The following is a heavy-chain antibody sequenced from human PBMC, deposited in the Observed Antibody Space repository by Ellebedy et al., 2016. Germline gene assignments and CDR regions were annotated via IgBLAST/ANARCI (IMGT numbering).Heavy chain of an antibody. V-gene: IGHV3-49*03. J-gene: IGHJ4*02. Sequence: GGSLRLXCTASGFTFKDYAMTWFRQAPGKGLEWVGFIRSQAYGGAAEYAASVQGRFTISRDDSKSIAYLQMNSLKTEDRAVYYCARFNFGLERYFDWFDYWGQGTLVTVSS. D-gene: IGHD3-9*01. CDR3: ARFNFGLERYFDWFDY. CDR1: GFTFKDYA. CDR2: IRSQAYGGAA.